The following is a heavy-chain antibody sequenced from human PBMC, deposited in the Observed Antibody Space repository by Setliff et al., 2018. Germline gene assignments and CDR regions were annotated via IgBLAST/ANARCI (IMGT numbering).Heavy chain of an antibody. J-gene: IGHJ4*02. CDR2: IRSRPDNYAT. CDR3: TRARDRSGYWDFDY. CDR1: GFTFSGSA. Sequence: GGSLRLSCAASGFTFSGSAMHWVRQASGKGLEWVGRIRSRPDNYATAYAASVKGRFTISRDDSKNTAYLQMNSLKTEDTAVYYCTRARDRSGYWDFDYWGQGTLVTVSS. D-gene: IGHD3-3*01. V-gene: IGHV3-73*01.